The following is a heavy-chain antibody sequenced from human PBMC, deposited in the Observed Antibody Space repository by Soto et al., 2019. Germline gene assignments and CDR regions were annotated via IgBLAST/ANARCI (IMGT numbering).Heavy chain of an antibody. CDR2: IYYSGST. Sequence: PSETLSLTCTVSGGSISSSSYYWGWIRQPPGKGLEWIGSIYYSGSTYYNPSLKSRVTISVDTSKNQFSLKLSSVTAADTAVYYCARLVRGVIIIIRGYYGMDVWGQGTTVTVSS. J-gene: IGHJ6*02. V-gene: IGHV4-39*01. D-gene: IGHD3-10*01. CDR3: ARLVRGVIIIIRGYYGMDV. CDR1: GGSISSSSYY.